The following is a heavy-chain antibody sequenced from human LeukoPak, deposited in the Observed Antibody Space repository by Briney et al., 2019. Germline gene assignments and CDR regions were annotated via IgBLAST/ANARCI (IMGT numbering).Heavy chain of an antibody. CDR1: GFRFSSYV. Sequence: PGGSLRLSCVTSGFRFSSYVMSWVRQAPGKGLEYVSSIDGTDGGSYYAESVRGRFTISRDNSKSTLFLQMNSLRVEDTAVYYCARVDAGNYDYWGQGTLLTVSS. J-gene: IGHJ4*02. CDR3: ARVDAGNYDY. D-gene: IGHD1-26*01. V-gene: IGHV3-23*01. CDR2: IDGTDGGS.